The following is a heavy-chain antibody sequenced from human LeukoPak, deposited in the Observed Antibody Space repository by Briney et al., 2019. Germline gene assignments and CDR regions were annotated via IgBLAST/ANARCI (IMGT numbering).Heavy chain of an antibody. CDR1: GFTFSSYA. Sequence: GRSLRLSCAASGFTFSSYAMHWVRQAPGKGLEWVAVISYDGSNKCYADSVKGRFTISRDNSKNTLYLQMNSLRAEDTAVYYCARPSMVYYYYGMDVWGQGTTVTVSS. J-gene: IGHJ6*02. D-gene: IGHD2/OR15-2a*01. V-gene: IGHV3-30-3*01. CDR2: ISYDGSNK. CDR3: ARPSMVYYYYGMDV.